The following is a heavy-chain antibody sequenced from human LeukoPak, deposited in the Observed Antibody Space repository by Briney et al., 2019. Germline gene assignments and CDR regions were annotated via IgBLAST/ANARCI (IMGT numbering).Heavy chain of an antibody. CDR2: ISGSGGST. D-gene: IGHD4-23*01. CDR3: ARDGDTVLTRGYYYYMDV. CDR1: GFTFSTYG. Sequence: GGSLRLSCVASGFTFSTYGMSWVRQAPGKGLEWVSAISGSGGSTYYADSVKGRFTISRDNSKNTLYLQMNSLRAEDTALYYCARDGDTVLTRGYYYYMDVWGKGTTVTVSS. V-gene: IGHV3-23*01. J-gene: IGHJ6*03.